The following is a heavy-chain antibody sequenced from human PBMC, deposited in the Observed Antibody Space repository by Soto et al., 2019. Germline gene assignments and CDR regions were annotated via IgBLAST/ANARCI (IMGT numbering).Heavy chain of an antibody. D-gene: IGHD4-4*01. CDR3: AREKDRLQLGGNYYYLLDV. V-gene: IGHV1-69*12. CDR2: IMPIFRTP. CDR1: GGTFSNSA. Sequence: QVQLEQSGAEVKKPGSSVKVSCKASGGTFSNSAISWVRQAPGQGLEWMGGIMPIFRTPDYAQKFQGRVTITADESTTTAYMELSGLRSDDTAVYYCAREKDRLQLGGNYYYLLDVWGQGTTVTVSS. J-gene: IGHJ6*02.